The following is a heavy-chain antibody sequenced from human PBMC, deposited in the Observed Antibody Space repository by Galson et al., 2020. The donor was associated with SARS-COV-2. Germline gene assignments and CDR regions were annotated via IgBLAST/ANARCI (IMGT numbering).Heavy chain of an antibody. Sequence: KMSGPTLVKPTETLTLTCTVSGFSLSNARMGVSWIRHHPGQALEWHAHIFSNDDKSTSTSLKTRLTISKDTSKIKVVLTKTNSDPVDTATYYCGRTGRGGWQIWGSEPMDCFDPAGQGTLVIVSS. CDR1: GFSLSNARMG. D-gene: IGHD3-16*01. CDR2: IFSNDDK. J-gene: IGHJ5*02. V-gene: IGHV2-26*01. CDR3: GRTGRGGWQIWGSEPMDCFDP.